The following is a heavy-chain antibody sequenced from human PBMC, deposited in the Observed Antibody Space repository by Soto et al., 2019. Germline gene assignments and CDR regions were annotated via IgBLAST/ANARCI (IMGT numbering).Heavy chain of an antibody. Sequence: SQTLSLTCAISGDSVSSNSAALNWIRQSPSRGLEWLGRTYYRSKWYNDYAVSVKSRITINPDTSKNQFSLQLNSVTPEDTAVYYCARGFLVRGVIQYYFDYWGQGTLVTVSS. J-gene: IGHJ4*02. CDR2: TYYRSKWYN. D-gene: IGHD3-10*01. V-gene: IGHV6-1*01. CDR3: ARGFLVRGVIQYYFDY. CDR1: GDSVSSNSAA.